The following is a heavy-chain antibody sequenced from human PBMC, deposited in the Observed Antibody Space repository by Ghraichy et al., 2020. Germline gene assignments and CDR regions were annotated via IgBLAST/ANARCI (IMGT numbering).Heavy chain of an antibody. Sequence: GGSLRLSCAVSGLTFSQVWMSWVRQAPGKGLEWVGRIKSKGAGGTTDYAAPVKGRFTISRDDSQNTLFLQMNRLRSEDTAVYYCATDDYFDVSGPYGGPYHFDYWGQGALVTVST. CDR3: ATDDYFDVSGPYGGPYHFDY. J-gene: IGHJ4*02. V-gene: IGHV3-15*01. CDR1: GLTFSQVW. CDR2: IKSKGAGGTT. D-gene: IGHD3-22*01.